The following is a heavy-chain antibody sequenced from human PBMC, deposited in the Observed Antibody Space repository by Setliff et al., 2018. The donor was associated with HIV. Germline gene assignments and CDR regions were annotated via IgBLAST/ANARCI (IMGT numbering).Heavy chain of an antibody. Sequence: SETLSLTCTVSGGSISSGAYYWGWIRQPPGKGLEWIGSIYHSGSTYYNPSLKSRVTISVDTSKNQFSLKLSSVTAADTAVYYCAREAVLFGGSYRFDSWGQGTLVTVSS. CDR2: IYHSGST. CDR1: GGSISSGAYY. J-gene: IGHJ4*02. D-gene: IGHD1-26*01. V-gene: IGHV4-39*07. CDR3: AREAVLFGGSYRFDS.